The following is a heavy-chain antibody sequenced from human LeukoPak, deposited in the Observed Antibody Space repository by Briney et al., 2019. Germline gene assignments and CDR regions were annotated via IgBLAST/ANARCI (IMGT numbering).Heavy chain of an antibody. CDR3: ATTPYGDYGECY. CDR1: GVTVSRNY. J-gene: IGHJ4*02. CDR2: IYSCGST. D-gene: IGHD4-17*01. V-gene: IGHV3-53*01. Sequence: GDSLRHSCAASGVTVSRNYMSCVRHPPGKGLEGVAVIYSCGSTHYADSVKGRFTTSRDNSKNTLYLQMNSLRAEDTAVYYCATTPYGDYGECYWGQGTLVTVSS.